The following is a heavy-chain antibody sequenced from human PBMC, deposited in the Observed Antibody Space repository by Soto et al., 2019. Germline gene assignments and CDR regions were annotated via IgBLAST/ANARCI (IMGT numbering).Heavy chain of an antibody. Sequence: SETLSLPCTVSGGSISSSSYYWGWIRQPPGKGLEWIGSIYYSGSTYYNPSLKSRVTISVDTSKNQFSLKLSSVTAADTAVYYCARPGCSGGSCYYGMDVWGQGTTVTVYS. CDR1: GGSISSSSYY. CDR3: ARPGCSGGSCYYGMDV. CDR2: IYYSGST. D-gene: IGHD2-15*01. J-gene: IGHJ6*02. V-gene: IGHV4-39*01.